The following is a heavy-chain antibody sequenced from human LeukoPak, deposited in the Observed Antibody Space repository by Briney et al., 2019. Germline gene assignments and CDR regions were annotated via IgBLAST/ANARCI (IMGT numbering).Heavy chain of an antibody. V-gene: IGHV4-59*12. CDR3: ARGDSGCEPLDY. J-gene: IGHJ4*02. D-gene: IGHD5-12*01. CDR2: IYYSGST. Sequence: GSLRLSCAASGFTFTTYWMGWVRQAPGKGLEWVGYIYYSGSTYYNPSLKSRVTISVDTSKNQFSLKLSSVTAADTAVYYCARGDSGCEPLDYWGQGTLVTVSS. CDR1: GFTFTTYW.